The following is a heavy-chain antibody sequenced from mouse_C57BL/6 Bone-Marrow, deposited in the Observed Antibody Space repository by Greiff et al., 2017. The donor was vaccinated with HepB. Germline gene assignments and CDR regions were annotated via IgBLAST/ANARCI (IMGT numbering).Heavy chain of an antibody. CDR3: ARRLGFAY. CDR1: GYTFTSYW. D-gene: IGHD4-1*01. Sequence: QVQLQQPGAELVKPGASVKLSCKASGYTFTSYWMQWVKQRPGQGLEWIGVIDPSDSYTNYNQKFKGKSTLTVDTSSSTAYMQLSSLTSEDSAVYYCARRLGFAYWGQGTLVNVSA. CDR2: IDPSDSYT. V-gene: IGHV1-50*01. J-gene: IGHJ3*01.